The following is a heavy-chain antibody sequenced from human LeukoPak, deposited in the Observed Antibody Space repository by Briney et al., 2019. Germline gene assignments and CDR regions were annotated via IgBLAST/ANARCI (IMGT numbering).Heavy chain of an antibody. CDR1: GFTFTNYY. Sequence: ASVKVSCKASGFTFTNYYMHWVRQAPGQGPEWMGAIKASNTFTKYAQKFQGRVTMTWDTSTSTVYMEVSSLRAEDTAVYFCAREASEYCSDISCYTFDYWGQGTLVTVSS. D-gene: IGHD2-2*02. J-gene: IGHJ4*02. V-gene: IGHV1-46*01. CDR3: AREASEYCSDISCYTFDY. CDR2: IKASNTFT.